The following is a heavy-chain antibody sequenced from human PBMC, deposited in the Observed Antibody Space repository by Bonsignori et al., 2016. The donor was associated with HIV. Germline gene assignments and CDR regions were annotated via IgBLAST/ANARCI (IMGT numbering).Heavy chain of an antibody. D-gene: IGHD3-22*01. CDR2: IYPGDSDT. CDR3: VRRNYYDSNRNLGADDY. Sequence: VRQMPGKGLEWMGIIYPGDSDTRYNPSFRVQVSISADNSISTAYLQWISLKASDTAMYYCVRRNYYDSNRNLGADDYWGQGTLVTVSS. V-gene: IGHV5-51*01. J-gene: IGHJ4*02.